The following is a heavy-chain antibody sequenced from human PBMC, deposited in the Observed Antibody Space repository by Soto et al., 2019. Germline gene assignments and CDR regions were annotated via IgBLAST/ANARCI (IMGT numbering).Heavy chain of an antibody. CDR1: GFTFSSYG. CDR3: ARDPGRGYMITFGGAFD. CDR2: IWYDGSNK. V-gene: IGHV3-33*01. J-gene: IGHJ4*02. Sequence: QVQLVESGGGVVQPGRSLRLSCAASGFTFSSYGMHWVRQAPGKGLEWVAVIWYDGSNKYYADSVKGRFTISRDNSKNTLYLQKNSLRAEDKAVYYCARDPGRGYMITFGGAFDWGQGTLVTVSS. D-gene: IGHD3-16*01.